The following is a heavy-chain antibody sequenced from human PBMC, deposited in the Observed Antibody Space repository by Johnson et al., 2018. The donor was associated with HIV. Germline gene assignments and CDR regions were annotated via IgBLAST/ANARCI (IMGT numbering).Heavy chain of an antibody. CDR2: IYSGGST. D-gene: IGHD6-13*01. Sequence: VQLVESGGGLVQPGGSLRLSCAASGFIVSSNYMSWVRQAPGKGLEWVSVIYSGGSTYYADSVKGRFTISRDDSKNTLYLQMNRLKSEDTAVYYCARSSTWQLVPGFDLWGQGTMVTVSS. CDR1: GFIVSSNY. J-gene: IGHJ3*01. V-gene: IGHV3-66*01. CDR3: ARSSTWQLVPGFDL.